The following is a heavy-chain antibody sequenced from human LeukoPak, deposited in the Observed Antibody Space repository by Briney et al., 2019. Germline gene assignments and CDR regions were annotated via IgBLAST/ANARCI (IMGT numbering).Heavy chain of an antibody. V-gene: IGHV3-53*01. D-gene: IGHD3-22*01. CDR2: IYSGGST. J-gene: IGHJ5*02. CDR3: ALYYYDSSGYYNWFDP. Sequence: PGGSLRLSCAASGFTVSSNYMSWVRQAPGKGLEWVSVIYSGGSTYYADSVTGRFTISRDNSKHTLYLQMNSLRAEDTAVYYCALYYYDSSGYYNWFDPWGQGTLVTVSS. CDR1: GFTVSSNY.